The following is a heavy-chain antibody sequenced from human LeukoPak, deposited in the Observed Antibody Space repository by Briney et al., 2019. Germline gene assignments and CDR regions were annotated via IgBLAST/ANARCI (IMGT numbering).Heavy chain of an antibody. CDR1: GGSISSGAYY. Sequence: SQTLSLTCTVSGGSISSGAYYWSWIRQHPGKGLEWIGYIYYSGSTYYNPSLKSRVTMSVDTSKNRFSLNLSSVTAADTAVYYCARSGYKYGDAFEIWGQGTMVTVSS. CDR2: IYYSGST. D-gene: IGHD3-22*01. CDR3: ARSGYKYGDAFEI. J-gene: IGHJ3*02. V-gene: IGHV4-31*03.